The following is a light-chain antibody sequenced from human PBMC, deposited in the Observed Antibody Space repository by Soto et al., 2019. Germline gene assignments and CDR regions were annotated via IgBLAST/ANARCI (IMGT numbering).Light chain of an antibody. Sequence: EIVLTQSPGALSLSPGERATLSCRASQSVAGSYLAWYQQQPGQAPRLLIYGASSRATGIPDRLSGSGSGTDFTLTITGLEPEDFAVYYCQQYGSSPITFGQGTRLEI. CDR2: GAS. V-gene: IGKV3-20*01. CDR1: QSVAGSY. J-gene: IGKJ5*01. CDR3: QQYGSSPIT.